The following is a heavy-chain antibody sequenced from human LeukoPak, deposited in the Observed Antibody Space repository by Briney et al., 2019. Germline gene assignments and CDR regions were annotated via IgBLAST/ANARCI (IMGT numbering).Heavy chain of an antibody. J-gene: IGHJ4*02. CDR2: ISGNGGST. CDR3: ARGPSGYHNT. CDR1: GFTLSSYG. V-gene: IGHV3-23*01. D-gene: IGHD5-12*01. Sequence: GGSLTLSCAASGFTLSSYGMSWVRQAPGKGLEWVSSISGNGGSTYYADSVKGRFTISRDNSKNTLYLQMNSLRAEDTAVYYCARGPSGYHNTGGQGTLVTVSS.